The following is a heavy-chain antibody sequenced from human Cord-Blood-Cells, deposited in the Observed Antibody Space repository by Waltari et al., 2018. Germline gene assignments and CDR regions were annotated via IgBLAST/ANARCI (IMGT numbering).Heavy chain of an antibody. CDR2: IFSNDEK. V-gene: IGHV2-26*01. CDR1: GFSLSNARMG. D-gene: IGHD5-18*01. J-gene: IGHJ4*02. Sequence: QVTLKESGPVLVKPTETLTLTCTVSGFSLSNARMGVSWIRQPPGKALEWLAHIFSNDEKSYNTSLKSRLTISKDTSKSQVVLTMTNMDPVDTATYYCARIPIQLWYYFDYWGQGTLVTVSS. CDR3: ARIPIQLWYYFDY.